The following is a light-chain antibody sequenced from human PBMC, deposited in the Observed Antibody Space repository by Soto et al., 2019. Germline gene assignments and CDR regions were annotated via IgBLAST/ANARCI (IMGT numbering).Light chain of an antibody. CDR1: SSNSGSNT. Sequence: QPVLTQPPSASATPGERVTISCSGSSSNSGSNTANWYQQLPGTAPKLLIYKTNQRPSGVPDRFSGSKSDTSASLAISGLRSKDEADYYCAAGDDSLKGRVFGGGTQVTVL. CDR3: AAGDDSLKGRV. J-gene: IGLJ3*02. CDR2: KTN. V-gene: IGLV1-44*01.